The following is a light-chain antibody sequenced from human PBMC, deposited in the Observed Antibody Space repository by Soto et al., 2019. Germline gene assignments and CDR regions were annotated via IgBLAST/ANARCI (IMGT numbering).Light chain of an antibody. V-gene: IGKV3-15*01. CDR1: QRVRSH. CDR2: GES. J-gene: IGKJ4*01. CDR3: QQYNNWPLT. Sequence: EIVMTQSPGTLSLSPGDRATLSCRASQRVRSHLAWFQQKPGQPPRLLIFGESTRATGVPARFSGSGSGTEFPLIISSMQSEDFAVYYCQQYNNWPLTFGGGTKVEIK.